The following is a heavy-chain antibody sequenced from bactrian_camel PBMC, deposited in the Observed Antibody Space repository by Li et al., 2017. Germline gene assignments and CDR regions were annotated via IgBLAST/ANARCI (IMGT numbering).Heavy chain of an antibody. J-gene: IGHJ4*01. CDR2: TDSDGII. D-gene: IGHD6*01. CDR1: GGIYSSYC. Sequence: HVQLVESGGDLVQPGGSLRLSCAASGGIYSSYCMGWFRQAPGKEREGVATTDSDGIISYADSVKGRFTISQDNAKNTLYLQMNSLKSEDTAVYYCATDRSPGGSWYGIDFEHWGQGTQVTVS. V-gene: IGHV3S53*01. CDR3: ATDRSPGGSWYGIDFEH.